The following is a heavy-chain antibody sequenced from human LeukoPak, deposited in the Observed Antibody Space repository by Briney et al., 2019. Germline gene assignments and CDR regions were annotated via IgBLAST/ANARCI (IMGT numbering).Heavy chain of an antibody. CDR3: ASLTITMVRGVNDY. J-gene: IGHJ4*02. D-gene: IGHD3-10*01. Sequence: GGSLRLSCAGSGFTFGSYWMSWVRQAPGKGLEWVANIKQDGSDKYYVDSVKGRFTISRDNSKNTLYLQMNSLRAEDTAVYYCASLTITMVRGVNDYWGQGTLVTVSS. V-gene: IGHV3-7*01. CDR2: IKQDGSDK. CDR1: GFTFGSYW.